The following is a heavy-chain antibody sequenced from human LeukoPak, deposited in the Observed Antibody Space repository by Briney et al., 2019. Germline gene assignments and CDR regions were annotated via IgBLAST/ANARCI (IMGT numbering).Heavy chain of an antibody. D-gene: IGHD3-9*01. CDR3: AKDKHPYDILTGYYDY. Sequence: PGGSLRLSCAASGFTFDDYAMHWVRQAPGKCLEWVSGISLNSGSIGYADSVKGRFTISRDNAKNSLYLQMNSLRAEDTALYYCAKDKHPYDILTGYYDYWGQGTLVTVSS. CDR1: GFTFDDYA. CDR2: ISLNSGSI. V-gene: IGHV3-9*01. J-gene: IGHJ4*02.